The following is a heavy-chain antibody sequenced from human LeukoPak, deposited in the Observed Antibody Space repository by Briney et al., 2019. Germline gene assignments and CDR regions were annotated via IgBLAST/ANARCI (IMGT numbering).Heavy chain of an antibody. CDR3: TTVLSSGHDY. CDR2: IKSKTDGGTT. J-gene: IGHJ4*02. Sequence: GGSLRLSCAASGFSFSNAWMSWVRQAPGKGLEWVSRIKSKTDGGTTDYAAPVKGRFTISRDYTKNTLYLQMNSLKTEDTAVYYCTTVLSSGHDYWGQGTLVTVSS. V-gene: IGHV3-15*01. D-gene: IGHD3-22*01. CDR1: GFSFSNAW.